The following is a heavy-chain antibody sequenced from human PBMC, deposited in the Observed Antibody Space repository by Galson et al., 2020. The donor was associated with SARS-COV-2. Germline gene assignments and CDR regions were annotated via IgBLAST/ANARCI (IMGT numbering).Heavy chain of an antibody. V-gene: IGHV3-30*04. D-gene: IGHD1-1*01. CDR1: GFMFNTYV. Sequence: GESLKISCEASGFMFNTYVMHWVRQVPGKGLEWVAVISHEGSKEYYAGSVKGRFTVSRDNSKNTLYLQMDSLRGEDTAVYYCAKVRVPHWYYGMDVWGQGTTVTVSS. CDR3: AKVRVPHWYYGMDV. J-gene: IGHJ6*02. CDR2: ISHEGSKE.